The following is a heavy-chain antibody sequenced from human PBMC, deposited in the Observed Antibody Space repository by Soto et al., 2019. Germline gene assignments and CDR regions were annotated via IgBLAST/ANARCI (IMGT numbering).Heavy chain of an antibody. J-gene: IGHJ4*02. V-gene: IGHV3-33*01. CDR2: IWYDGSNK. Sequence: QVQLVESGGGVVQPGRSLRISCAASRFNFSSYGMHWVRQAPGKGLEWVADIWYDGSNKYYADSVKGRFTISSDNSKKTRYLQINSLRAEDTAVYYCARDSPSDSGLHGPFDYGGQGTLVTVSS. D-gene: IGHD2-21*02. CDR3: ARDSPSDSGLHGPFDY. CDR1: RFNFSSYG.